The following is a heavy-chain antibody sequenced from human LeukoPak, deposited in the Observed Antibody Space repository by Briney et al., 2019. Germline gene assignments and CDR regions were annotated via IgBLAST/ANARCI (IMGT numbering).Heavy chain of an antibody. D-gene: IGHD1-26*01. CDR3: ASNIVGATSNAFDI. CDR1: GFTFDDYG. Sequence: PGGSLRLSCAASGFTFDDYGMSWVRQAPGKGLEWVSGINWNGGSTGYADSVKGRFTISRDNAKNSLYLQINSLRAEDTALCYCASNIVGATSNAFDIRGQGTMVTVSS. CDR2: INWNGGST. V-gene: IGHV3-20*04. J-gene: IGHJ3*02.